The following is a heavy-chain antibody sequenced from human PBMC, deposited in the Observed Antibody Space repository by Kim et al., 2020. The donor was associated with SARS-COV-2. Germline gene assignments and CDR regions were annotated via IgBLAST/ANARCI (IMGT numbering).Heavy chain of an antibody. Sequence: ANHAQRFQGRVKITADKATSTAYMELSSLRSEDTAVYYCARGTTPNYFDYWGQGTLVTVSS. J-gene: IGHJ4*02. CDR2: A. CDR3: ARGTTPNYFDY. D-gene: IGHD1-7*01. V-gene: IGHV1-69*04.